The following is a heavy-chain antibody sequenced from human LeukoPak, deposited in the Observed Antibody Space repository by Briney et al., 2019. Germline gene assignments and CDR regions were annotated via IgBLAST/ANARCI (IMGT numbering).Heavy chain of an antibody. J-gene: IGHJ3*02. V-gene: IGHV3-53*01. CDR1: GFTVSSNY. CDR2: IYSGGST. D-gene: IGHD5-12*01. CDR3: ARAVGRYSGYDYGLGAFDI. Sequence: GGSLRLSCAASGFTVSSNYMSWVRQAPGKGLEWVSVIYSGGSTYYADSVKGRFTISRDNSKNTLYLRMNSLRAEDTAVYYCARAVGRYSGYDYGLGAFDIWGQGTMVTVSS.